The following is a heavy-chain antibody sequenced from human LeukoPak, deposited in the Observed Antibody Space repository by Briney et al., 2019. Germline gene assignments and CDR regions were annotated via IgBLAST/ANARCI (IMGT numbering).Heavy chain of an antibody. D-gene: IGHD6-19*01. CDR2: INKDGSNK. J-gene: IGHJ4*02. CDR1: GFTFSNYW. Sequence: GGSLRLSCAASGFTFSNYWMSWVRQAPGKGLEWVAHINKDGSNKYYADSVKGRFTISRDNSKNTLYLQMNSLRAEDTAVYYCARKYSSGWSDYWGQGTLVTVSS. CDR3: ARKYSSGWSDY. V-gene: IGHV3-7*01.